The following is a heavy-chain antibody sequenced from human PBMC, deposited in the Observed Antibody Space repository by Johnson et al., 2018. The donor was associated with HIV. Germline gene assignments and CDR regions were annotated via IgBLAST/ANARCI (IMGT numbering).Heavy chain of an antibody. CDR3: AKEQLLRAIDI. D-gene: IGHD2-15*01. CDR1: GFTFSSYA. V-gene: IGHV3-30*04. J-gene: IGHJ3*02. CDR2: ISYDGSNK. Sequence: QVQLVESGGGVVQPGRSLRLSCAASGFTFSSYAMHWVRQAPGKGLEWVAIISYDGSNKYYADSVKGRFTISRDNSKNTLYLQMNSLRAEDTAVYYCAKEQLLRAIDIWGQGTMVTVSS.